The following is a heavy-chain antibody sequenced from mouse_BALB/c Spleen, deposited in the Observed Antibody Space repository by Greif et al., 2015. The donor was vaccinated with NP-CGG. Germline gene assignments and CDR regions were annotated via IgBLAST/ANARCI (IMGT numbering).Heavy chain of an antibody. Sequence: VQLQQSGAELARPGASVKLSCKASGYTFTSYWMQGVKQRPGQGLEWIGAIYPGDGDTRYTQKFKGKATLTADKSSSTAYMQLSSLASEDSAVYYCAREDYGSSFDYWGQGTTLTVSS. D-gene: IGHD1-1*01. CDR3: AREDYGSSFDY. CDR2: IYPGDGDT. J-gene: IGHJ2*01. CDR1: GYTFTSYW. V-gene: IGHV1-87*01.